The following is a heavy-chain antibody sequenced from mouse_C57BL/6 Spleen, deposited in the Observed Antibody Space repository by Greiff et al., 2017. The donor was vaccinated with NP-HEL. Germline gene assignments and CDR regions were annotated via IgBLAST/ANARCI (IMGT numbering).Heavy chain of an antibody. CDR2: ISSGSSTI. J-gene: IGHJ4*01. CDR3: AREIWTTVVAPMDY. D-gene: IGHD1-1*01. Sequence: EVMLVESGGGLVKPGGSLKLSCAASGFTFSDYGMHWVRQAPEKGLEWVAYISSGSSTIYYADTVKGRFTISRDNAKNTLFLQMTSLRSEDTAMYYCAREIWTTVVAPMDYWGQGTSVTVSS. CDR1: GFTFSDYG. V-gene: IGHV5-17*01.